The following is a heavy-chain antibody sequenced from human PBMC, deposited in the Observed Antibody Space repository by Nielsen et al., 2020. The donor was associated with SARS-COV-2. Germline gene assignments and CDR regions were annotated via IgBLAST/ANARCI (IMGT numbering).Heavy chain of an antibody. CDR1: GYTFSDHL. V-gene: IGHV1-69*13. J-gene: IGHJ6*03. CDR2: IIRLSGA. Sequence: SSVQVSCQASGYTFSDHLMYWVRQAPGQGLEWIGEIIRLSGANYAQKLQGRVTITADGSTSTAYMELSSLRSEDTAVYYCARGSQGQQLNYYMDVWGKGTTVTVSS. D-gene: IGHD4-11*01. CDR3: ARGSQGQQLNYYMDV.